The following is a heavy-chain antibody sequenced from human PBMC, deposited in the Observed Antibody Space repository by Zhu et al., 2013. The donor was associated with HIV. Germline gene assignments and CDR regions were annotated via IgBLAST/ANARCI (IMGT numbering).Heavy chain of an antibody. CDR2: IYYSGST. CDR1: GGSISSSSYY. J-gene: IGHJ4*02. Sequence: VQLQESGPGLVKPSETLSLTCTVSGGSISSSSYYWGWIRQPPGKGLEWIGSIYYSGSTYYNPSLKSRVTISVDTSKNQFSLKLSSVTAADTAVYYCARDLEAVAGPNFDYWGQGTLVTVSS. V-gene: IGHV4-39*07. CDR3: ARDLEAVAGPNFDY. D-gene: IGHD6-19*01.